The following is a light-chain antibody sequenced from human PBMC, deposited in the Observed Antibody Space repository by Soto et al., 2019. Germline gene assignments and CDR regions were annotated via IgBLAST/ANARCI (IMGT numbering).Light chain of an antibody. CDR3: SAYTTSSTEV. CDR2: DVS. J-gene: IGLJ1*01. V-gene: IGLV2-14*03. CDR1: SSDVGSYNY. Sequence: QSALTQPASVSGSPGQSIAISCTGTSSDVGSYNYVSWYQHHPGKAPQLIIYDVSSRPSGVSNRFSGSKSGNTASLTISGLQAEDEADYYCSAYTTSSTEVFGTGTKLTVL.